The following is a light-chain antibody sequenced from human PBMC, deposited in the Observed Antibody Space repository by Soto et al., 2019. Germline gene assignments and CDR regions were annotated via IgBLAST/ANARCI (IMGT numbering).Light chain of an antibody. Sequence: ECVLTQYPITLSLSPGERANLSCRASQTVGRNSLVWYQQKPGQAPRLLIYDASSRPPGIPDRFSGSGSGTDFTLTISRLEPEDFAVYYCQQLATFGPGSIVDVK. CDR3: QQLAT. CDR2: DAS. CDR1: QTVGRNS. J-gene: IGKJ3*01. V-gene: IGKV3-20*01.